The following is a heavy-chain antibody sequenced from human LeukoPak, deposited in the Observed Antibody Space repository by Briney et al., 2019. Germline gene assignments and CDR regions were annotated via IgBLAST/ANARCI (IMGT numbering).Heavy chain of an antibody. V-gene: IGHV4-4*07. D-gene: IGHD3-16*02. CDR2: IHTSGRT. CDR3: ARDLVIPPYNWFDP. CDR1: GGSISSYY. Sequence: SETLSLTCTVSGGSISSYYWSWIRQAAGKGLEWIGRIHTSGRTDYNPSLRSRVTMSLDTSKNQFSLKLSSVTAADTAFYYCARDLVIPPYNWFDPWGQGTLVTVSS. J-gene: IGHJ5*02.